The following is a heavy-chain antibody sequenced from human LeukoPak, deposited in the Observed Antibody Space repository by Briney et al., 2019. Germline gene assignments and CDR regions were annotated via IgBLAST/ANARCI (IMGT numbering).Heavy chain of an antibody. J-gene: IGHJ5*02. CDR2: ISYDGSNK. CDR1: GFTFSSYA. Sequence: GGSLRLSCAASGFTFSSYAMHWVRQAPGKGLEWVAVISYDGSNKYYADSVKGRFTISRDNSKNTLYLQMNSLRAEDTAVYYCARGSYSISSRWFDPWGQGTLVTVSS. D-gene: IGHD6-6*01. V-gene: IGHV3-30-3*01. CDR3: ARGSYSISSRWFDP.